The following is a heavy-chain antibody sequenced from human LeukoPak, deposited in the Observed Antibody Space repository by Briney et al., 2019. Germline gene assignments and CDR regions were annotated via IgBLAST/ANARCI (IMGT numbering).Heavy chain of an antibody. Sequence: GSGPTLVIPTQTLTLTCTLSGFSLSTSGVGVGWIRQPPGKALERLALIYWNDDKRYSPSLKSRLTITKDTSKNQVVLTMTNMDPVDTATYYCAHRRSLYSSSARFDYWGQGTLVTVSS. CDR1: GFSLSTSGVG. CDR3: AHRRSLYSSSARFDY. CDR2: IYWNDDK. J-gene: IGHJ4*02. D-gene: IGHD6-6*01. V-gene: IGHV2-5*01.